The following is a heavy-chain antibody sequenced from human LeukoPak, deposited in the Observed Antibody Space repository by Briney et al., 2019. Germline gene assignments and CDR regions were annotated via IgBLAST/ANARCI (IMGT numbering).Heavy chain of an antibody. CDR1: GDSVSSNSAA. CDR2: TYYRSKWYS. V-gene: IGHV6-1*01. CDR3: ARSQGLEIGFDY. J-gene: IGHJ4*02. Sequence: SQTLSLTCAISGDSVSSNSAAWNWIRQSPSRGLEWLGRTYYRSKWYSDYAVSVKSRITNNPDTSKNQFSLQLNSVTPEDTAVYYCARSQGLEIGFDYWGQGTLVTVSS. D-gene: IGHD6-19*01.